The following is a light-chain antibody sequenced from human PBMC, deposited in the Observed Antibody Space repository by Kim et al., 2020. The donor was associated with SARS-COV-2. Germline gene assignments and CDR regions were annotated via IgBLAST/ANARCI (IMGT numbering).Light chain of an antibody. CDR1: QSINTY. CDR3: QQSHTAPLLT. Sequence: DIQMTQSPSSLAASVGDRVTIACRASQSINTYLNWYQQKPGKAPKLLIYAASTLQSGVPSRFSGSGSGTDFTLTISSLQPEAFATYYCQQSHTAPLLTFGGGTKVDIK. J-gene: IGKJ4*01. V-gene: IGKV1-39*01. CDR2: AAS.